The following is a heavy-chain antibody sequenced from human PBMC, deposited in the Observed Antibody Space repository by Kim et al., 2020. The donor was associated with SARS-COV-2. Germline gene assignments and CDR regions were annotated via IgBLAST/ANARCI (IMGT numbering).Heavy chain of an antibody. CDR3: ARDLGGSLGNFDY. Sequence: SETLSLTCTVSGGSISSSSYYWGWIRQPPGKGLEWIGSIYYSGSTYYNPSLKSRVTISVDTSKNQFSLKLSSVTAADTAVYYCARDLGGSLGNFDYWGQGTLVTVSS. D-gene: IGHD1-26*01. V-gene: IGHV4-39*07. J-gene: IGHJ4*02. CDR1: GGSISSSSYY. CDR2: IYYSGST.